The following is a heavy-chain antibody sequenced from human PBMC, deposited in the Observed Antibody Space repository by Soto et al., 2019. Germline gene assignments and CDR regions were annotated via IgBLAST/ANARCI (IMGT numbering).Heavy chain of an antibody. CDR1: GFTFRDSA. CDR3: ANREDSVTYRYFQH. CDR2: ISGSGGST. V-gene: IGHV3-23*01. J-gene: IGHJ1*01. Sequence: GGSLRLSCAAAGFTFRDSAMSWVRQAPGKGLEWLSGISGSGGSTYYVDSVKGRFTIFRDNSKNTLYLQMNSLRAEDTAVYYWANREDSVTYRYFQHWGQGTLVTVSS. D-gene: IGHD3-16*02.